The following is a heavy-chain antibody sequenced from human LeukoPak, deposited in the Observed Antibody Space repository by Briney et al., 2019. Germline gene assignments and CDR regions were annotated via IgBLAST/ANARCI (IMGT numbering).Heavy chain of an antibody. CDR2: INLSGGST. CDR3: VRHNHMDV. V-gene: IGHV1-46*01. Sequence: ASVKVSCEASGYTFTTYSMHWVRQAPGQGLEWMAIINLSGGSTDYTQKFQGRVTVTRDTSTSTVYMELSSLRSEDTAVYYCVRHNHMDVWGQGTTVTASS. J-gene: IGHJ6*02. CDR1: GYTFTTYS.